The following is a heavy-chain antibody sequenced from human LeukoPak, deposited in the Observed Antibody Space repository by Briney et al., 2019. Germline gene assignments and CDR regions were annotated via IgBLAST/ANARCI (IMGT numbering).Heavy chain of an antibody. Sequence: GGSLRLSCAASGLTFINYAMTWVRQAPGKGLEWVSSISSSSSYIYYADSVKGRFTISRDNAKNSLYLQMNSLRAEDTAVYYCARAIAARPHDAFDIWGQGTMVTVSS. D-gene: IGHD6-6*01. CDR2: ISSSSSYI. CDR3: ARAIAARPHDAFDI. V-gene: IGHV3-21*01. J-gene: IGHJ3*02. CDR1: GLTFINYA.